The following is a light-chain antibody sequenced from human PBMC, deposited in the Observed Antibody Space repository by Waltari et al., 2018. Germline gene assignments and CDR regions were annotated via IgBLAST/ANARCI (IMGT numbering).Light chain of an antibody. CDR1: SCDVGNYNL. Sequence: QSALTQPASVSGSPGQSITVSCTETSCDVGNYNLVSWYQQHPGTAPTLMIYEVSKRPLGVANRFSGSKAGNTASMTISGLQAEDDADYYCCSYAGIVVFGGGTKLTVL. CDR3: CSYAGIVV. CDR2: EVS. V-gene: IGLV2-23*02. J-gene: IGLJ2*01.